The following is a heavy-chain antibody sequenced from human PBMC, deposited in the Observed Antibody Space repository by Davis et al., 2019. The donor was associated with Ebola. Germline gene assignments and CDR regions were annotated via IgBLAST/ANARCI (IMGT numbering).Heavy chain of an antibody. CDR2: FSGSGAST. CDR1: GFTFSGSA. J-gene: IGHJ6*02. CDR3: TMNIPAAMGGMDV. D-gene: IGHD2-2*01. V-gene: IGHV3-23*01. Sequence: PGGSLRLSCAASGFTFSGSAMYWVRQAPGKGLEWVSAFSGSGASTYYADSVKGRFTISRDNSKNTLYLQMNSLRAEDTAVYYCTMNIPAAMGGMDVRGQGTTVTVSS.